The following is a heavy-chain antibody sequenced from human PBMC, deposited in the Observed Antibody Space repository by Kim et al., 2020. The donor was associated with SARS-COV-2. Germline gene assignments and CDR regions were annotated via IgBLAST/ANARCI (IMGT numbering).Heavy chain of an antibody. V-gene: IGHV3-7*01. CDR1: GFRFNDSW. D-gene: IGHD2-15*01. CDR2: INEPGTDK. CDR3: ARDPHRGALDY. J-gene: IGHJ4*02. Sequence: GGSLRLSCAVSGFRFNDSWMSWVRQAPGKGLEWVANINEPGTDKYYVDSLEGRFVISRYNAKNSLYLQMNSLRAEDTAVYFCARDPHRGALDYWGQGVLVTVSS.